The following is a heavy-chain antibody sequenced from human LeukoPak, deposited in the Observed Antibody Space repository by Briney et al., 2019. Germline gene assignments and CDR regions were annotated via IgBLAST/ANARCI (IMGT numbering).Heavy chain of an antibody. V-gene: IGHV3-21*05. CDR1: GFTFSRYA. D-gene: IGHD2-2*01. J-gene: IGHJ4*02. Sequence: GGSLRLSCAASGFTFSRYAMNWVRQAPGKGLEWVSYINTDSSDIHYADSVKGQFTISRDNATNTLYLQLSSLRAEDSAVYYCARDTFQPGLIDSWGQGTLVTVSS. CDR3: ARDTFQPGLIDS. CDR2: INTDSSDI.